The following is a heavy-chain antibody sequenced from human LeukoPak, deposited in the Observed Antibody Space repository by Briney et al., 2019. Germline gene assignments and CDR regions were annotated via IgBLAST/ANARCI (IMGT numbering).Heavy chain of an antibody. J-gene: IGHJ3*02. CDR1: GGSISSYY. CDR2: IYYSGST. D-gene: IGHD4-17*01. Sequence: SETLSLTCTVSGGSISSYYWSWIRQPPGKGLEWIGYIYYSGSTIYNPSLKSRVTISVDTSKDQFSLKLSSVIAADTAVYYCARSEDYGDYVPPGAFDIWGQGTMVTVSS. V-gene: IGHV4-59*01. CDR3: ARSEDYGDYVPPGAFDI.